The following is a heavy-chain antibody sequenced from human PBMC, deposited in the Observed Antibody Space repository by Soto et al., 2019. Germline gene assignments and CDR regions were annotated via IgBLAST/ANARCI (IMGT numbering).Heavy chain of an antibody. J-gene: IGHJ5*02. V-gene: IGHV4-38-2*01. D-gene: IGHD3-22*01. CDR2: TYHGGST. Sequence: SETLSLTCAVSGYSISSGYYWGWLRQPPGKGLEWIGSTYHGGSTYYNPSLNSRVTLSIDMTNNHVSLILNSVTAADTAVYYCARVGPWVPYYYDSSPYTFEDWFDPWGQGTLVTVSS. CDR3: ARVGPWVPYYYDSSPYTFEDWFDP. CDR1: GYSISSGYY.